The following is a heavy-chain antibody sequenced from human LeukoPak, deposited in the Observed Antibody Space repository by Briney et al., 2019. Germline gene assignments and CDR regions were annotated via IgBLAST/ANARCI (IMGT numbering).Heavy chain of an antibody. CDR2: INPSGGST. D-gene: IGHD3-10*01. Sequence: ASVKVSCKASGYTFTTYFMHWVRQAPGQGLEWMGIINPSGGSTTYAQKFQGRVTMTRDTSTSTVYMDLSSLRSEDTAVYYCARAPRRFRGIIITPLYYFDYWGQGTLVTVSS. CDR3: ARAPRRFRGIIITPLYYFDY. CDR1: GYTFTTYF. V-gene: IGHV1-46*01. J-gene: IGHJ4*02.